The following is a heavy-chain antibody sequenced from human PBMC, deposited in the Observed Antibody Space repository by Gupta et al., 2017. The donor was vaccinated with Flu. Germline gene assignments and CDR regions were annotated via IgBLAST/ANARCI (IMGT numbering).Heavy chain of an antibody. CDR1: GFTFSTSW. V-gene: IGHV3-7*01. CDR3: ARDRAYATFDI. CDR2: IKEDGTEK. J-gene: IGHJ3*02. D-gene: IGHD2-21*01. Sequence: EVQLVASGGGLVQPGGSLRLSCPASGFTFSTSWMTWVRQAPGEGLEWVANIKEDGTEKNYVNSVKGRFTISRDNAKNSLYLQMNSLRAEDTAVYYCARDRAYATFDIWGQGTMVTVSS.